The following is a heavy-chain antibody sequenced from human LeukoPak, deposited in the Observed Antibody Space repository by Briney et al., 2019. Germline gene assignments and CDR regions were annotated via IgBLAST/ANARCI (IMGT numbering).Heavy chain of an antibody. CDR1: GFTFSSYG. J-gene: IGHJ4*02. Sequence: PGRSLRLSCAASGFTFSSYGMHWVRQAPGKGLEWVVVISYDGSNKYYADSVKGRFTISRDNSKNTMYVQMSTLRVEDTAVYYCVKDPHSSGRYYFDYWGQGTLVTVSS. CDR3: VKDPHSSGRYYFDY. CDR2: ISYDGSNK. D-gene: IGHD6-19*01. V-gene: IGHV3-30*18.